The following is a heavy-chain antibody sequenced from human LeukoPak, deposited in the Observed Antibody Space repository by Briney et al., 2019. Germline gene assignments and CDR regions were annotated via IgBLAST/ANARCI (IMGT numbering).Heavy chain of an antibody. V-gene: IGHV4-39*01. CDR2: IYYSGST. J-gene: IGHJ4*02. CDR1: GFYFSTYV. D-gene: IGHD2-2*02. Sequence: GSLRLSCAASGFYFSTYVMGWVRQAPGKGLEWIGSIYYSGSTYYNPSLKSRVTISVDTSKNQFSLKLSSVTAADTAVYYCARQSYCSSTSCYIIDYWGQGTLVTVSS. CDR3: ARQSYCSSTSCYIIDY.